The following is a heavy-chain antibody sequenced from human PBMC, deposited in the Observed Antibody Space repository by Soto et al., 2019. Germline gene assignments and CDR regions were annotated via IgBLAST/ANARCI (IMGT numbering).Heavy chain of an antibody. CDR1: GFTFSSYP. D-gene: IGHD6-13*01. J-gene: IGHJ6*02. Sequence: QVQLVESVGGVVQPGRSLRLSCAASGFTFSSYPMDWVRQAPGKGLEWVAVISYDGTNEHYADSVKGRFTISRDNSKNTLYLQMNSLRAEDTAVYYCARPCLYSSNPHYYYYGMDVCCQGTTVTVS. CDR2: ISYDGTNE. V-gene: IGHV3-30-3*01. CDR3: ARPCLYSSNPHYYYYGMDV.